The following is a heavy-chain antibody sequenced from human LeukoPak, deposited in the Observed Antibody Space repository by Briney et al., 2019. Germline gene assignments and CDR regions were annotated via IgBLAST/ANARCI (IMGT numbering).Heavy chain of an antibody. J-gene: IGHJ4*02. CDR2: ISYSGST. CDR3: ARRGQVVAFDY. Sequence: SETLSLTCTVSGDSITSSSSYYWGWIRQPPGKGLEWIGTISYSGSTYYNPSLKSRVTISVDTSKNHFSLSLASLTAADTAVYYCARRGQVVAFDYWGQGTLVTVSS. D-gene: IGHD2-15*01. V-gene: IGHV4-39*02. CDR1: GDSITSSSSYY.